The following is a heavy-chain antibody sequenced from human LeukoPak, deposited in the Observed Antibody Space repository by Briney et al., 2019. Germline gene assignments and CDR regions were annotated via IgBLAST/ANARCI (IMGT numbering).Heavy chain of an antibody. Sequence: SSETLSLTCTVSGGSISIYYWSWIRQPPGKGLEWIGYIYYSGSTNYNPSLKSRVTISVDTSKNQSSLKLSSVTAAATAVYYCARNVAVAAGDYFDYWGQGTLVTVSS. CDR3: ARNVAVAAGDYFDY. D-gene: IGHD6-13*01. CDR1: GGSISIYY. CDR2: IYYSGST. V-gene: IGHV4-59*01. J-gene: IGHJ4*02.